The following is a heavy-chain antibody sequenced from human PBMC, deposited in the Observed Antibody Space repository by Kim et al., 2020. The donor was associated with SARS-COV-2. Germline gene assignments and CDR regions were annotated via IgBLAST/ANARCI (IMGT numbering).Heavy chain of an antibody. CDR1: GYTLTELS. V-gene: IGHV1-24*01. CDR2: FDPEDGET. J-gene: IGHJ4*02. D-gene: IGHD6-13*01. Sequence: ASVKVSCKVSGYTLTELSMHWVRQAPGKGLEWMGGFDPEDGETIYAQKFQGRVTMTEDTSTDTAYMELSSLRSEDTAVYYCATAMAAAGTGGYWGQGTLVTVSS. CDR3: ATAMAAAGTGGY.